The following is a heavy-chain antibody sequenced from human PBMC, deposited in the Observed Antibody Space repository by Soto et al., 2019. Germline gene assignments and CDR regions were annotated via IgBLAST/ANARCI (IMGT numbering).Heavy chain of an antibody. CDR1: GYTFTSYA. CDR2: INAGNGNT. J-gene: IGHJ4*02. CDR3: ARSLAEDSGYIPLGFFDY. D-gene: IGHD3-22*01. V-gene: IGHV1-3*01. Sequence: ASVKVSCKASGYTFTSYAMHWVRQAPGQRLEWMGWINAGNGNTKYSQKFQGRVTITRDTSASTAYMELSSLRSEDTAVYYCARSLAEDSGYIPLGFFDYWGQGTLVTVSS.